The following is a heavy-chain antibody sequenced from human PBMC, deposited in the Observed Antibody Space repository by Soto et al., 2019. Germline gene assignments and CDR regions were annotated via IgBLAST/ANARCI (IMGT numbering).Heavy chain of an antibody. J-gene: IGHJ4*02. CDR1: GGSFSGYY. V-gene: IGHV4-34*01. CDR2: INHSGST. D-gene: IGHD3-10*01. Sequence: QVQLQQWGAGLLKPSETLSLTCAVYGGSFSGYYWSWIRQPPGKGLEWIGEINHSGSTNYNPSLKSRVTISVDTSKNQFSLKLSSVTAADTAVYYCARLDYGQQYYFDYWGQGTLVTGSS. CDR3: ARLDYGQQYYFDY.